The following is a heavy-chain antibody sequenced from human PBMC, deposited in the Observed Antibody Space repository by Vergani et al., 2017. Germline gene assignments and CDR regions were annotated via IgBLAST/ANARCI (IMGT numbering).Heavy chain of an antibody. CDR2: ISAYNGNT. D-gene: IGHD2-15*01. Sequence: QVQLVQSGAEVKKPGASVKVSCKASGYTFTSYGISWVRQAPGQGLEWMGWISAYNGNTNYAQKLQGRVTMTTDTSTSTAYMELRSLRSDDTAVYYCARDPSPVYCSGGSCYFDAFDIWGQGTMGTVSS. CDR1: GYTFTSYG. V-gene: IGHV1-18*01. J-gene: IGHJ3*02. CDR3: ARDPSPVYCSGGSCYFDAFDI.